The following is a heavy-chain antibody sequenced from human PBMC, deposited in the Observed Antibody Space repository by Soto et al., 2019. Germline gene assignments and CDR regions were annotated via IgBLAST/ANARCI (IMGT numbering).Heavy chain of an antibody. V-gene: IGHV3-30-3*01. J-gene: IGHJ6*02. CDR2: ISYDGSNK. CDR3: ARDGGDIVVVPAGGMDV. Sequence: QVQLVESGGGVVQPGRSLRLSCAASGFTFSSYAMHWVRQAPGKGLERVAVISYDGSNKYYADSVKGRFTISRDNSKNTLYLQMNSLRAEDTAVYYCARDGGDIVVVPAGGMDVWGQGTTVTVSS. CDR1: GFTFSSYA. D-gene: IGHD2-2*01.